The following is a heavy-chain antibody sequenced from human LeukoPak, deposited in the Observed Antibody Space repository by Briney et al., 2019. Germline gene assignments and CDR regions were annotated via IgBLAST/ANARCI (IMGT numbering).Heavy chain of an antibody. CDR3: ARGTRYDYVWGSYLRPFDY. CDR1: GGTFSSYA. V-gene: IGHV1-8*03. CDR2: MNPNSGNT. D-gene: IGHD3-16*01. J-gene: IGHJ4*02. Sequence: ASVKVSCKASGGTFSSYAISWVRQATGQGLEWMGWMNPNSGNTGYAQKFQGRVTITRNTSISTAYMELSSLRSEDTAVYYCARGTRYDYVWGSYLRPFDYWGQGTLVTVSS.